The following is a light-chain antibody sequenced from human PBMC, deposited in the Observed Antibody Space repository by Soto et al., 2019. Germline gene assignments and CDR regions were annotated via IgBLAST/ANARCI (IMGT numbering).Light chain of an antibody. CDR2: DAY. Sequence: DIQMTHSPSILSSXXGHRVTITCRASQSIRSWLAWYQQKPGKAPKLLIYDAYSLESGVPSRFSGRRSGTEFTLTIAGLQPEDFATYYCQQYESYSPLTFGGGTKVDI. J-gene: IGKJ4*01. CDR3: QQYESYSPLT. CDR1: QSIRSW. V-gene: IGKV1-5*01.